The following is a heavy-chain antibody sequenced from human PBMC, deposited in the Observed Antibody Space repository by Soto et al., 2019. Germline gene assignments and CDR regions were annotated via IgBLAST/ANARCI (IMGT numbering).Heavy chain of an antibody. CDR3: TTVNLTIFGVVIDFDY. Sequence: XGSLRLSCAASGFTFSNYAMSWVRQAPGKGLEWVSGISGSGGSTYYADSVKGRFTISRDDSKNTLYLQMNSLKTEDTAVYYCTTVNLTIFGVVIDFDYWGQGTLVTVSS. V-gene: IGHV3-23*01. CDR1: GFTFSNYA. CDR2: ISGSGGST. D-gene: IGHD3-3*01. J-gene: IGHJ4*02.